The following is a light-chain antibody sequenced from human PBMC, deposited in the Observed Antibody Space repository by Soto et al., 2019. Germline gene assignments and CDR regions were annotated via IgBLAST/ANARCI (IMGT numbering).Light chain of an antibody. J-gene: IGKJ1*01. CDR1: QSVSSN. V-gene: IGKV3-15*01. CDR2: GAS. Sequence: IGMTQSPAALSVNKGERATLSCRASQSVSSNLAWYQQKPGQAPRLLIYGASTRATGIPARFSGSGSGTEFTLTISSLQSEDFAVYYCQQYNNWPPAFGQVS. CDR3: QQYNNWPPA.